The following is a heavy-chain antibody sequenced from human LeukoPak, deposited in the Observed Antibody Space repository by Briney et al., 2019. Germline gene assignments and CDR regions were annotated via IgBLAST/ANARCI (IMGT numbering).Heavy chain of an antibody. Sequence: ASVKVSCKASGYTFTSYGISWVRQAPGQGLEWMGWISAYNGNTNYAQKLQGRVTMTTDTSTSTAYMELRSLRSDDTAVYYCARDYPYYYDSSGYYVWFDPWGQGTLVTVSS. CDR1: GYTFTSYG. CDR2: ISAYNGNT. D-gene: IGHD3-22*01. CDR3: ARDYPYYYDSSGYYVWFDP. V-gene: IGHV1-18*01. J-gene: IGHJ5*02.